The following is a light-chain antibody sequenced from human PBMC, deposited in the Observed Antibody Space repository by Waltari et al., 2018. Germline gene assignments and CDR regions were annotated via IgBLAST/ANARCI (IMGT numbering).Light chain of an antibody. V-gene: IGLV2-14*01. CDR3: SSYTTSSAPGV. J-gene: IGLJ1*01. CDR2: EVS. Sequence: QSALTQPAYVSGSPGQSITISCSGTERDVGAYDFVSWYQQHPGKAPHLIIYEVSNRPSGISNRFSASKSGNTASLTISGLQAEDEADYYCSSYTTSSAPGVFGTGTRVTVL. CDR1: ERDVGAYDF.